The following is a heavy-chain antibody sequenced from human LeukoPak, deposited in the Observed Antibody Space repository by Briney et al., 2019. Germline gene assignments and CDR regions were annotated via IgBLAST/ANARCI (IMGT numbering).Heavy chain of an antibody. D-gene: IGHD2-8*02. V-gene: IGHV1-69*13. CDR1: GYTFIGHY. CDR3: ASETTGLAAFDI. CDR2: IIPIFGTA. Sequence: ASVKVSCKTSGYTFIGHYIHWVRQAPGQGLEWMGGIIPIFGTANYAQKFQGRVTITADESTSTAYMELSSLRSEDTAVYYCASETTGLAAFDIWGQGTMVTVSS. J-gene: IGHJ3*02.